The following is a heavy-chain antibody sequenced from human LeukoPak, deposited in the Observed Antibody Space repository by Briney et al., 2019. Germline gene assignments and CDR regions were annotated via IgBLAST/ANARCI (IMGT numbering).Heavy chain of an antibody. D-gene: IGHD3-22*01. CDR3: ARDIAYNYDSSGYSYVY. Sequence: GGSLRRYCAASGFSVSSNFMSWVRQAPGKGLEWVSIIYSGGSTHYADSVKGRFTISRDNSKNTLYLQMSSLRAEDTAVYYCARDIAYNYDSSGYSYVYWGQGTLVTVSS. J-gene: IGHJ4*02. V-gene: IGHV3-53*01. CDR1: GFSVSSNF. CDR2: IYSGGST.